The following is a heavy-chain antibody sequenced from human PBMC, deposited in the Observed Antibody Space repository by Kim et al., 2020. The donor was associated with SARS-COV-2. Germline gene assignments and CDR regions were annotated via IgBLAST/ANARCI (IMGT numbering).Heavy chain of an antibody. CDR2: IKSKTDGGTT. J-gene: IGHJ6*04. CDR3: TTDPSSWYGGVWSYYYYGMNV. V-gene: IGHV3-15*01. D-gene: IGHD6-13*01. CDR1: GFTFSNAW. Sequence: GGSLRLSCAASGFTFSNAWMSWVRQAPGKGLEWVGRIKSKTDGGTTDYAAPVKGRFTISRDDSKNTLSLQMNSLKTEDTSVYYCTTDPSSWYGGVWSYYYYGMNVWGKGTTVNVSS.